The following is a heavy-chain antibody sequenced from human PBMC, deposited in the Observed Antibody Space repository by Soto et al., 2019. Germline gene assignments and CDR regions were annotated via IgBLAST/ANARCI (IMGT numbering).Heavy chain of an antibody. CDR1: GGSISSSSYY. D-gene: IGHD2-15*01. J-gene: IGHJ4*02. CDR2: IYHSGST. V-gene: IGHV4-39*07. CDR3: ARVSLLVEMAYFDY. Sequence: PSETLSLTCTVSGGSISSSSYYWGWIRQPPGKGLEWIGSIYHSGSTYYNPSLKSRVTISVDTSKNQFSLKLSSVTAADTAVYYCARVSLLVEMAYFDYWGQGTLVTVSS.